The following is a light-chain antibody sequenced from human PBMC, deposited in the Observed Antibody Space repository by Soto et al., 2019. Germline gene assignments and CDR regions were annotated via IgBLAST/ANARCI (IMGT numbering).Light chain of an antibody. CDR2: DVS. Sequence: QSALTQPRSVSGSPGQSVTISCTGTSSDVGGYNYVSWYQQHPGKAPKLMIYDVSKRPSGVPDRFSGSKSGNTASLTISGLQAEDEADYYCCSYVGNYYVFGTGTKVTVL. CDR3: CSYVGNYYV. V-gene: IGLV2-11*01. CDR1: SSDVGGYNY. J-gene: IGLJ1*01.